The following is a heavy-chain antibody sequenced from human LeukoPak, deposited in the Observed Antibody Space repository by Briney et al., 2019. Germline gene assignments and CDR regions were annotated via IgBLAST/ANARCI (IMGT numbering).Heavy chain of an antibody. CDR2: IYHSGST. V-gene: IGHV4-30-2*01. CDR3: ARDSAKVGAYAFDI. Sequence: SQTLSLTCAVSGGSISGGGYSWSWIRQPPGKGLEWIGYIYHSGSTYYNPSLKSRVTISVDRSKNQFSLKLSSVTAADTAVYYCARDSAKVGAYAFDIWGQGTMVTVSS. CDR1: GGSISGGGYS. D-gene: IGHD1-26*01. J-gene: IGHJ3*02.